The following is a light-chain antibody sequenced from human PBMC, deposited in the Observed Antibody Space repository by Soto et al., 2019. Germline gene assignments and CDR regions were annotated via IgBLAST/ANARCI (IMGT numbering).Light chain of an antibody. CDR1: QSIYKW. V-gene: IGKV1-12*01. Sequence: DIQMTQSPSSVSASIGDRVTISCRASQSIYKWLVWYQQKPGKAPKLLIYAASSLQSGVPSRFSGSGYGTDFTLTISSLQPADFATYYCPQADSFPLSFGGGTKVEI. CDR2: AAS. CDR3: PQADSFPLS. J-gene: IGKJ4*01.